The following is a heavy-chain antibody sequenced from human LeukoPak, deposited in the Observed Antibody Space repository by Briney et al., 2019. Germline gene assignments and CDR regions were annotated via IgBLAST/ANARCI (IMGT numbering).Heavy chain of an antibody. V-gene: IGHV3-30*18. CDR3: AKDRLTSYFDY. Sequence: PGRSLRLSCAASGFTFSSYGMHWVRQAPGKGLEWVAVISYDGSNKYYADSVKGRFTISRDNSKNTLYLQMNSLRAEDTAVYYCAKDRLTSYFDYWGQGTLVTVSS. CDR1: GFTFSSYG. CDR2: ISYDGSNK. J-gene: IGHJ4*02. D-gene: IGHD4-4*01.